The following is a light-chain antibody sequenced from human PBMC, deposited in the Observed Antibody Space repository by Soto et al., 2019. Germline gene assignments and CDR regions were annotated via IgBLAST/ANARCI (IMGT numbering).Light chain of an antibody. CDR3: QQYGSSTGT. V-gene: IGKV3-20*01. Sequence: EIVLTQSPGTLSLSPGERATLSCRASQSVSSTSFAWYQHKPGQAPRLLIYGGSTRATGIPDRFSGSVSGTDLTLTISRLEPEDFAVYYCQQYGSSTGTFGQGTKVAIK. CDR2: GGS. CDR1: QSVSSTS. J-gene: IGKJ1*01.